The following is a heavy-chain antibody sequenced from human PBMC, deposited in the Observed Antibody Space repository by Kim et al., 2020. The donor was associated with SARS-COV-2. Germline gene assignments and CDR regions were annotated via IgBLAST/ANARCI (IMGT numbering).Heavy chain of an antibody. CDR2: INHSGST. CDR3: ASWDGAAAGREDI. CDR1: GGSFSGYY. Sequence: SETLSLTCAVYGGSFSGYYWSWIRQPPGKGLEWIGEINHSGSTNYNPSLTNGVTISVDTSKYQFSLMLSSVTAADTAVDYCASWDGAAAGREDIWGQGTMVTVSS. V-gene: IGHV4-34*01. J-gene: IGHJ3*02. D-gene: IGHD6-13*01.